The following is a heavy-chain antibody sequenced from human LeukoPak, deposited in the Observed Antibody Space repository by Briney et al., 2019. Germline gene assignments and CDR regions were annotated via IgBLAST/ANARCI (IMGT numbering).Heavy chain of an antibody. CDR3: ARAVVVYYYYGMDV. D-gene: IGHD2-2*01. CDR2: IYYNGST. J-gene: IGHJ6*02. Sequence: PSETLSLTCTVSGGSVSSGSYYWSWIRQPPGKGLEWIGYIYYNGSTNYNPSLKSRVTISVDTSKNQFSLKLSSVTAADTAVYYCARAVVVYYYYGMDVWGQGTTVTVSS. CDR1: GGSVSSGSYY. V-gene: IGHV4-61*01.